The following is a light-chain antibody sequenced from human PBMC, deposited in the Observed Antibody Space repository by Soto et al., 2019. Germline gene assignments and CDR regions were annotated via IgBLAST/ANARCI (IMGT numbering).Light chain of an antibody. J-gene: IGLJ2*01. CDR3: SSYTLTATL. CDR1: DSASGLYNY. CDR2: DVT. V-gene: IGLV2-14*03. Sequence: QSALTQPASVSGSPGQSITISCTGSDSASGLYNYVSWYQQHPGKAPKLVISDVTNRPSGVSDRFSGSKSGNTASLTISGLQPEDEADYYCSSYTLTATLFGGGTKVTVL.